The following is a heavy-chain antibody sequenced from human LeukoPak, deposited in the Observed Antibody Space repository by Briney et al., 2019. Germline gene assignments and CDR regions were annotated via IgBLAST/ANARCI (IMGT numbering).Heavy chain of an antibody. J-gene: IGHJ4*02. CDR3: ARAHYSGSFGY. V-gene: IGHV3-20*04. Sequence: GGSLRLSCAASGLIFDDYGMSWVRQAPGKGLEWVSGINWNGGSTGYADSVKGRFTISRDNAKNSLYLQMNSLRAEDAALYYCARAHYSGSFGYWGQGTLVTVSS. D-gene: IGHD1-26*01. CDR2: INWNGGST. CDR1: GLIFDDYG.